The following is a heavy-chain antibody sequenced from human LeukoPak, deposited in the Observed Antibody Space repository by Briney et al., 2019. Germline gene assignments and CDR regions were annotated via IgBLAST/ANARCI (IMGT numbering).Heavy chain of an antibody. CDR3: ARYRKYCSSTSCSERAFDI. CDR1: GGSISSSNYY. Sequence: PSEPLSLTCTVSGGSISSSNYYWGWIRQPPGKGLEWIGSIYYSGSTYYDPSLKIRVTISVDTSKNQFSLKLSSVTAADTAVYYCARYRKYCSSTSCSERAFDIWGQGTMVTVSS. CDR2: IYYSGST. V-gene: IGHV4-39*07. J-gene: IGHJ3*02. D-gene: IGHD2-2*01.